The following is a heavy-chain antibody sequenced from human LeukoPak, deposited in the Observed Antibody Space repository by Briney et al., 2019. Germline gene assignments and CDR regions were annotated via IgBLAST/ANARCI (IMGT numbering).Heavy chain of an antibody. V-gene: IGHV4-30-4*08. J-gene: IGHJ4*02. CDR3: ARYALYDFWSGSDY. CDR2: IYYSGST. Sequence: PSQTLSLTCTVSGGSISSGDYYWSWIRQPPGKGLEWIGYIYYSGSTYYNPSLKRRVTISVDTSKNQFSLKLSSVTAADTAVYYCARYALYDFWSGSDYWGQGTLVTVSS. CDR1: GGSISSGDYY. D-gene: IGHD3-3*01.